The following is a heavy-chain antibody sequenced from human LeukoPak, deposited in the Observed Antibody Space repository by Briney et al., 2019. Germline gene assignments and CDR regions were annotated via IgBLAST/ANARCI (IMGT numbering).Heavy chain of an antibody. V-gene: IGHV3-21*01. D-gene: IGHD6-13*01. CDR2: ISSSSSYI. J-gene: IGHJ4*02. Sequence: PGGSLRLSCAASGFTFSSYSMNWVRQAPGKGLGWVSSISSSSSYIYYADSVKGRFTISRDNAKNSLYLQMNSLRAEDTAVYYCARDWQQLVDYWGQGTPVTVSS. CDR1: GFTFSSYS. CDR3: ARDWQQLVDY.